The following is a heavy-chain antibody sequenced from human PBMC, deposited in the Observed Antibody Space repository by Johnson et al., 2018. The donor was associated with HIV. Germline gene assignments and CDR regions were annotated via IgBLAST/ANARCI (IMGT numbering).Heavy chain of an antibody. CDR1: GFTFDDYG. Sequence: VQLVESGGGLVRPGGSLRLSCAASGFTFDDYGMTWVRQAPGKGLEWVSGINWNGGSTSYADSVKGRFTISRDNAKNSLYLQMNSLRAEDTAVYYCAREDGYNWVGAFDIWGQGTMVTVSS. V-gene: IGHV3-20*04. CDR3: AREDGYNWVGAFDI. J-gene: IGHJ3*02. D-gene: IGHD5-24*01. CDR2: INWNGGST.